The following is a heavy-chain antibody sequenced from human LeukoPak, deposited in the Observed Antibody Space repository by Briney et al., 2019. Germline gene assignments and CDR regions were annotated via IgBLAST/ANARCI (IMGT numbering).Heavy chain of an antibody. Sequence: HPGGSLRLSCAASGFTFSSYGMHWVRQAPGKGLEWVAVISYDGSNKYYADSVKGRFTISRGNSKNTLYLQMNSLRAEDTAVYYCARDNYDSSGYYYVFDYWGQGTLVTVSS. CDR2: ISYDGSNK. D-gene: IGHD3-22*01. CDR3: ARDNYDSSGYYYVFDY. CDR1: GFTFSSYG. J-gene: IGHJ4*02. V-gene: IGHV3-30*03.